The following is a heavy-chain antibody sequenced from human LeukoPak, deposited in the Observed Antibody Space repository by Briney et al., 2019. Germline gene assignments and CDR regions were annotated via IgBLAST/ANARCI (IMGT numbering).Heavy chain of an antibody. CDR2: IYYSGST. Sequence: SSETLSLTCTVSGGSISSSSYYWGWIRQPPGKGLEWIGSIYYSGSTYYNPSLKSRVTISVDTSKNQFSLKLSSVTAADTAVYYCARDWVPSYYYDSSIPFDYWGQGTLVTVSS. J-gene: IGHJ4*02. V-gene: IGHV4-39*07. CDR3: ARDWVPSYYYDSSIPFDY. CDR1: GGSISSSSYY. D-gene: IGHD3-22*01.